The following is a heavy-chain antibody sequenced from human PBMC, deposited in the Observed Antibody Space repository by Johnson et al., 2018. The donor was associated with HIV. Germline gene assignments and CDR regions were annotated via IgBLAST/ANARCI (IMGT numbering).Heavy chain of an antibody. CDR1: GFTFSSYA. V-gene: IGHV3-30*04. D-gene: IGHD3-10*01. J-gene: IGHJ3*01. CDR2: ISYDGSNK. CDR3: AGGYGSGSGDALDV. Sequence: HVQLVESGGGLVKPGGSLRLSCAASGFTFSSYAMHWVRQAPGKGLDWVAVISYDGSNKYYADSVKGRFTISRDNSKNTLYLQMNSLRAEDTAVYYCAGGYGSGSGDALDVWGQGTMVTVSS.